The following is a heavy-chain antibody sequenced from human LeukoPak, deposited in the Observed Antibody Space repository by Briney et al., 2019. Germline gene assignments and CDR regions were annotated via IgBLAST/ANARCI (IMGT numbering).Heavy chain of an antibody. CDR1: GGTFSSYA. CDR2: IIPIFGTA. V-gene: IGHV1-69*13. Sequence: SVKVSCKASGGTFSSYAISWVRQAPGQGLEWMGGIIPIFGTANFAQKFQGRVTITADESTSTAYMELSSLRSEDTAVYYCARDCSSPSCFNWFDPWGQGTLVTVSS. J-gene: IGHJ5*02. CDR3: ARDCSSPSCFNWFDP. D-gene: IGHD2-2*01.